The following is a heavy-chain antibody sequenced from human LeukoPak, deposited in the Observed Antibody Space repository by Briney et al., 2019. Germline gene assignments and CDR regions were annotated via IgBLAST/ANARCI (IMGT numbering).Heavy chain of an antibody. CDR3: ARGGSYYDSTWFDP. J-gene: IGHJ5*02. Sequence: SETLSLTCTVSGGSISSGGYYWGWIRQHPGKGLEWIGYIYYSGSTYYNPSLKSRVTISVDTSKNQFSLKLSSVTAADTAVYYCARGGSYYDSTWFDPWGQGTLVTVSS. V-gene: IGHV4-31*03. CDR1: GGSISSGGYY. CDR2: IYYSGST. D-gene: IGHD3-22*01.